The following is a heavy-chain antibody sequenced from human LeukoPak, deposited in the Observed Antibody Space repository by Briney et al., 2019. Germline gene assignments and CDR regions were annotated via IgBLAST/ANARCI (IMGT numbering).Heavy chain of an antibody. Sequence: PGGSLRLSCAASEFTFSNYWMHWVRQAPGKGLVWVSRIDRGGSYTAYADSVEGRFTISRDNTKNTLYLQMNYLRAEDTAVYYCVRVNCGGDCNSGDWYFDLWGRGTLVSVSS. CDR3: VRVNCGGDCNSGDWYFDL. D-gene: IGHD2-21*02. J-gene: IGHJ2*01. CDR2: IDRGGSYT. V-gene: IGHV3-74*01. CDR1: EFTFSNYW.